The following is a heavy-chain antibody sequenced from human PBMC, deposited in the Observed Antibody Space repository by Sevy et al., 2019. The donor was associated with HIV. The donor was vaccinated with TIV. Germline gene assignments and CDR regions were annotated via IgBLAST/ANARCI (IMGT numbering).Heavy chain of an antibody. Sequence: GGSLRLSCAASGFTFSSYSMNWVRQAPGKGLEWVSSISSSSSYIYYADSVKGRFTISRDNAKNSLYLQMNSLRAEDTAVYYWARGQTRITMIVVAAYFGYWGQGTLVTVSS. J-gene: IGHJ4*02. D-gene: IGHD3-22*01. V-gene: IGHV3-21*01. CDR3: ARGQTRITMIVVAAYFGY. CDR1: GFTFSSYS. CDR2: ISSSSSYI.